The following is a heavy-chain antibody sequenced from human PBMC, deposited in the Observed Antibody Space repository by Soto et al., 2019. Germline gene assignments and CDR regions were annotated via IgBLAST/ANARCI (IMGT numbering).Heavy chain of an antibody. V-gene: IGHV1-18*01. Sequence: QVQLVQSGAEVKKPGASVKVSCKASGYTFTSYGISWVRQAPGQGLEWMGWISAYNGNPNYAQKLQGRVTMTTDTSTSAGYMELRSLRSDDTAVYYCARDLFMITFGGVLGTRVIDYWGQGTLVTVSS. D-gene: IGHD3-16*02. CDR3: ARDLFMITFGGVLGTRVIDY. CDR2: ISAYNGNP. J-gene: IGHJ4*02. CDR1: GYTFTSYG.